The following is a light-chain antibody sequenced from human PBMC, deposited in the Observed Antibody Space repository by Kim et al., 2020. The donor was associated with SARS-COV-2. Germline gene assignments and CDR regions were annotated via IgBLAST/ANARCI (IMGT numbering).Light chain of an antibody. Sequence: GQSITISITRTSSDVSSYNLVAWYPQHPGKAPKLMIYEVSKRPAGVSNRFSGSKSGNTASLTISGLQAEDDADYYCCSYAGSSTYVFGTGTKVTVL. CDR3: CSYAGSSTYV. V-gene: IGLV2-23*02. CDR1: SSDVSSYNL. J-gene: IGLJ1*01. CDR2: EVS.